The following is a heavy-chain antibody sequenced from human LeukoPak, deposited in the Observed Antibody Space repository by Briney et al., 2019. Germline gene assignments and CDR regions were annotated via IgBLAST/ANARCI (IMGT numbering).Heavy chain of an antibody. CDR1: GGSISSYY. J-gene: IGHJ4*02. CDR2: IYYTGST. Sequence: SETLSLTCAVSGGSISSYYWSWIRQPPGKGLEWIAYIYYTGSTNSNPSLKSRVTISVDTSKNQFSLKLSSVTAADTAVYYCARHYYGPFDYWGQGILVTVSS. D-gene: IGHD3-22*01. CDR3: ARHYYGPFDY. V-gene: IGHV4-59*08.